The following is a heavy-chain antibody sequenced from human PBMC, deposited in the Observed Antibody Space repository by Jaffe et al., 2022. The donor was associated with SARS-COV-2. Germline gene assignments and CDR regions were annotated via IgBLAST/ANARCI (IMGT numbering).Heavy chain of an antibody. CDR1: GFTFSSYG. CDR3: AKERSHGESDAFDI. D-gene: IGHD3-16*01. J-gene: IGHJ3*02. V-gene: IGHV3-30*18. Sequence: QVQLVESGGGVVQPGRSLRLSCAASGFTFSSYGMHWVRQAPGKGLEWVAVISYDGSNKYYADSVKGRFTISRDNSKNTLYLQMNSLRAEDTAVYYCAKERSHGESDAFDIWGQGTMVTVSS. CDR2: ISYDGSNK.